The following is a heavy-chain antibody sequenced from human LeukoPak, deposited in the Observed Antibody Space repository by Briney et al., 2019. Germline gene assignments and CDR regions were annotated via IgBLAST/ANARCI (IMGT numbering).Heavy chain of an antibody. CDR1: GGTFSSYT. CDR2: IIPILGIA. J-gene: IGHJ4*02. V-gene: IGHV1-69*04. CDR3: ARDLGFGESRDY. D-gene: IGHD3-10*01. Sequence: ASVKVSCKASGGTFSSYTISWVRQAPGQGLEWMGRIIPILGIANYAQKFQGRVTITADESTSTAYMELSSLRSEDTAVYYCARDLGFGESRDYWGQGTLVTVSS.